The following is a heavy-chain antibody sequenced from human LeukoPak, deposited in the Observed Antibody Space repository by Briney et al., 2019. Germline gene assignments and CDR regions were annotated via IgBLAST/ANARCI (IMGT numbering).Heavy chain of an antibody. CDR1: GFTFSSYS. V-gene: IGHV3-30*02. J-gene: IGHJ4*02. D-gene: IGHD2-2*02. Sequence: GGSLRLSCAASGFTFSSYSMNWVRQAPGKGLEWVAFIRYNGSNKYYADSVKGRFTISRDNSKNTLYLQMNSLRAEDTAVYYCANRYCSSTSCYKKAYWGQGTLVTVSS. CDR3: ANRYCSSTSCYKKAY. CDR2: IRYNGSNK.